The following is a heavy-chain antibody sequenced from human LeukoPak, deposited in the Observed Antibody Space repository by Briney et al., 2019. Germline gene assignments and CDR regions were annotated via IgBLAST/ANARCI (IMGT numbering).Heavy chain of an antibody. CDR2: IYYSGST. CDR3: ARGRSRLNDY. J-gene: IGHJ4*02. CDR1: GGSISGSSYY. V-gene: IGHV4-39*01. Sequence: PSETLSLTCTVSGGSISGSSYYWGWIRQPPGKGLEWIGGIYYSGSTYYNPSLKSRVTISVDTSKNQFSLKLSSVTAADTAVYYCARGRSRLNDYWGQGTLVTVSS.